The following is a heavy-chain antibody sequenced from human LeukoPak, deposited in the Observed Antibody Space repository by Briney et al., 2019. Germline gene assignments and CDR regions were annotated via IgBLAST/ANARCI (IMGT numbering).Heavy chain of an antibody. Sequence: SETLSLTCSVSGDSINSFYWSWIRQPPGKGLEWIGSIYYSGSTNYNPSLKSRVTISVDTSKNQFSLKLSSVTAADTAVYYCARGIAAAGTNGGFDYWGQGTLVTVSS. CDR3: ARGIAAAGTNGGFDY. CDR2: IYYSGST. J-gene: IGHJ4*02. V-gene: IGHV4-59*01. CDR1: GDSINSFY. D-gene: IGHD6-13*01.